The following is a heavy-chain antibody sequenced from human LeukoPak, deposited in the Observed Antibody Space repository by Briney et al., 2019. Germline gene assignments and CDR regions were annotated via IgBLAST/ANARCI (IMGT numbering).Heavy chain of an antibody. CDR1: GFTFSSYG. Sequence: PGGSLRLSCAASGFTFSSYGTHWVRQAPGKGLEWVAVISYDGNNKYYADSVKGRFTISRDNSKNTLYLQMNSLRAEDTAVYYCAKKGGNIDYWGQGTLVTVSS. D-gene: IGHD1-26*01. J-gene: IGHJ4*02. CDR3: AKKGGNIDY. V-gene: IGHV3-30*18. CDR2: ISYDGNNK.